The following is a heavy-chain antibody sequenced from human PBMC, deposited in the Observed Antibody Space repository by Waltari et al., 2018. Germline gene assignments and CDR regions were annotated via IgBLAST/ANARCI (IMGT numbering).Heavy chain of an antibody. V-gene: IGHV1-69*01. CDR3: ASRRVVVVPAAIVQYYYYGMDV. Sequence: QVQLVQSGAEVKKPGSSVKVSCKASGGTFSSYAISWVRQAPGQGLEWVGGVIPIFGTANYAQKFQGRVTITADESTSTAYMELSSLRSEDTAVYYCASRRVVVVPAAIVQYYYYGMDVWGQGTTVTVSS. J-gene: IGHJ6*02. D-gene: IGHD2-2*02. CDR2: VIPIFGTA. CDR1: GGTFSSYA.